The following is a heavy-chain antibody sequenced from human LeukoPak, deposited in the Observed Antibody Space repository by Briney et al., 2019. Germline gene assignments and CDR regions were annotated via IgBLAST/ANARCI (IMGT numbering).Heavy chain of an antibody. CDR2: IKQDGSEK. V-gene: IGHV3-7*01. D-gene: IGHD3-3*01. CDR1: GFTFSSYW. J-gene: IGHJ3*02. Sequence: AGGSLRLSCAASGFTFSSYWMSWVRQAPGKGLEWVANIKQDGSEKYYVDSVKGRFTISRDNAKNSLYLQMNSLRAEDTAVYYCARDDFWSGYYSDGALDIWGQGTMVTVSS. CDR3: ARDDFWSGYYSDGALDI.